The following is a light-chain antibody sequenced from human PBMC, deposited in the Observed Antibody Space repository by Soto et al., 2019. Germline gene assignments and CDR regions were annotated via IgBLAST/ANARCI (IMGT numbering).Light chain of an antibody. V-gene: IGLV3-1*01. CDR1: KLGDKY. CDR3: QAWDSSMGAYV. J-gene: IGLJ1*01. Sequence: SYELTQPPSVSVSPGQTASITCSGDKLGDKYACWYQQKPGQSPVLVIYQDSKRPSGIPERFSGSNSGNTATLTISGTQAMDEADYYCQAWDSSMGAYVFGTGTKVTVL. CDR2: QDS.